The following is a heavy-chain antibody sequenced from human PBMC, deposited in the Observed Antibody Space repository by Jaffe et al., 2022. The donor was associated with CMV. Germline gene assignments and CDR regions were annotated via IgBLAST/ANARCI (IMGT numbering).Heavy chain of an antibody. CDR1: GYTFNRDG. V-gene: IGHV1-18*04. CDR3: ARDRGSLITFGGVYFDY. J-gene: IGHJ4*02. Sequence: QGQLVQSGGDVKKPGASMRVSCKASGYTFNRDGISWVRQAPGQGLEWLGRISAHNGNTNYAQKFHGRVTMNIDTPTSTAYMELRSLTSDDTAVYYCARDRGSLITFGGVYFDYWGQGTLVTVSS. D-gene: IGHD3-16*01. CDR2: ISAHNGNT.